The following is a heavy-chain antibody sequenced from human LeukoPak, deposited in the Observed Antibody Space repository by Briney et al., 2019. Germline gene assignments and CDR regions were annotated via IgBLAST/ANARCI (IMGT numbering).Heavy chain of an antibody. Sequence: GGSLRLSCAASGFTFSSYGMNWVRQAPGKGLEWVSYISSSGSTIYYADSVRGRFTISRDNAKNSLYLQMNSLRAEDTAVYYCARVSTMVRGVITWGQGTLVTVSS. CDR1: GFTFSSYG. V-gene: IGHV3-48*03. CDR2: ISSSGSTI. D-gene: IGHD3-10*01. J-gene: IGHJ5*02. CDR3: ARVSTMVRGVIT.